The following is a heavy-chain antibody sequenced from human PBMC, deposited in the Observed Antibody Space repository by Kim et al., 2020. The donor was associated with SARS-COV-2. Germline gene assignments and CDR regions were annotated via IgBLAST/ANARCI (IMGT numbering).Heavy chain of an antibody. V-gene: IGHV4-59*01. Sequence: SETLSLTCTVSGGSISSYYWSWIRQPPGKGLEWIGYIYYSGSTNYNPSLKSRVTISVDTSKNQFSLKLSSVTAADTAVYYCARERRYSGSYGLDYWGQGT. CDR3: ARERRYSGSYGLDY. CDR2: IYYSGST. J-gene: IGHJ4*02. D-gene: IGHD1-26*01. CDR1: GGSISSYY.